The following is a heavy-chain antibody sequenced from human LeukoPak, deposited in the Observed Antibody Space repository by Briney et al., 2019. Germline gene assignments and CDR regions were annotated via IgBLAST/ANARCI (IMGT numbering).Heavy chain of an antibody. CDR1: GFTFSSYA. CDR2: IPNDRRDR. CDR3: ASNAAAADTVNNSFAP. Sequence: GGSLRLSCAASGFTFSSYAMLWVRQAPAKGLAWVAGIPNDRRDRYYAASRTARVDISRDKSKNTLYLQINSLRAEDTAVYYCASNAAAADTVNNSFAPCGQGALVTVSS. V-gene: IGHV3-30*09. J-gene: IGHJ5*02. D-gene: IGHD6-13*01.